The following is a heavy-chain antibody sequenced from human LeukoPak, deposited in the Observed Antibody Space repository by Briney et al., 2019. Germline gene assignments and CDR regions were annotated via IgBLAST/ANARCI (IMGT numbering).Heavy chain of an antibody. CDR2: ISGSGGST. Sequence: GGSPRLSCAASGLTFSSYAMSWVRQAPGKGLEWVSAISGSGGSTYYADSVKGRFTISRDNSKNTLYLQMNSLRAEDTAAYYCAKTPNCTNGVCYTPFDYWGQGTLVTVSS. CDR3: AKTPNCTNGVCYTPFDY. V-gene: IGHV3-23*01. J-gene: IGHJ4*02. D-gene: IGHD2-8*01. CDR1: GLTFSSYA.